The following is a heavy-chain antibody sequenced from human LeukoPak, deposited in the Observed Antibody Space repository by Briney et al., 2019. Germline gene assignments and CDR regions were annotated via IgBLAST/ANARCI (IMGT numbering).Heavy chain of an antibody. CDR1: GVTFSRFW. CDR2: IKKDGGRT. J-gene: IGHJ4*02. Sequence: GGSLRLSCAASGVTFSRFWMHWVRQAPGKGLVWVSRIKKDGGRTTYADAVKGRFTISRDNAKNTLYLQMNSLSADNTAVYYCVREPYCSGGSCYTSGFDCWGQGTLVTVSS. V-gene: IGHV3-74*01. D-gene: IGHD2-15*01. CDR3: VREPYCSGGSCYTSGFDC.